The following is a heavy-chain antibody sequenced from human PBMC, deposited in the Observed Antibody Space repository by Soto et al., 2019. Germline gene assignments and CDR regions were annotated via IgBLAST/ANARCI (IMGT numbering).Heavy chain of an antibody. CDR2: IIPIFGTA. V-gene: IGHV1-69*13. Sequence: SVKVSCKASGGTFSSYAISWVRQAPGQGLEWMGGIIPIFGTANYAQKFQGRVTITADESTSTAYMELSSLRSEDTAVYYCARETNYYDSSGYYYVSGFDYWGQGTQVTVSS. D-gene: IGHD3-22*01. CDR1: GGTFSSYA. CDR3: ARETNYYDSSGYYYVSGFDY. J-gene: IGHJ4*02.